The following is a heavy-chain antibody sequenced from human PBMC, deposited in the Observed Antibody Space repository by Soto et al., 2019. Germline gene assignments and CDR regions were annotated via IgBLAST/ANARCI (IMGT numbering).Heavy chain of an antibody. CDR3: ASVDVYYWHLDD. Sequence: QLQLQESGPGLVKPSETLSLTCIFSGGSINAYYWSWIRQSPGKGLEWLGYIYNSGRTKYSPSLKRPVTLYVDTSKNQLSLILSSVTAADTAVYYCASVDVYYWHLDDWGQGTLVTVS. CDR2: IYNSGRT. CDR1: GGSINAYY. D-gene: IGHD3-22*01. J-gene: IGHJ4*02. V-gene: IGHV4-59*01.